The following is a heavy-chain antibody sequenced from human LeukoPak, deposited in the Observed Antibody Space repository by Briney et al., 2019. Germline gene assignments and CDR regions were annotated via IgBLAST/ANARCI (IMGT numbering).Heavy chain of an antibody. CDR3: AKDVSTELSPHYFDS. CDR1: GLTFNNYA. CDR2: IGSSGGST. J-gene: IGHJ4*02. V-gene: IGHV3-23*01. Sequence: GSLRLSCAASGLTFNNYAMTWVRQAPGKGLEWVSSIGSSGGSTFYADSVKGRFTISRDNSKNTLYLQMNSLRAEDTAVYYCAKDVSTELSPHYFDSWGQGTLVTVSS. D-gene: IGHD3-16*02.